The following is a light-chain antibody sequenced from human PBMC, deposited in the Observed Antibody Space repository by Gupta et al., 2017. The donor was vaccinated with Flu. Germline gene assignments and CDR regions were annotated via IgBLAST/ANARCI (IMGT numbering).Light chain of an antibody. CDR1: QSVLNSGNNKNY. V-gene: IGKV4-1*01. CDR3: QQEHYTPRT. Sequence: DIVMTHSPDSLAVSLGERATINCQSSQSVLNSGNNKNYLAWYQQRPGQPPKMLFYWASTRESGVPDSFSGSGSGTDFTLTITSRQAEDVAVYYCQQEHYTPRTFGQGTKVDIK. CDR2: WAS. J-gene: IGKJ1*01.